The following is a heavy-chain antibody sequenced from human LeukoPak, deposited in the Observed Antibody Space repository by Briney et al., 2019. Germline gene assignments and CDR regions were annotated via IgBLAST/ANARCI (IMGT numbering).Heavy chain of an antibody. CDR3: AREIITVGKEYFQH. V-gene: IGHV4-4*07. CDR2: IYSSGST. Sequence: SETLSLTCTVSGGSISSYYWSWIRQPAGKGLEWIGRIYSSGSTNYNPSLKSRVTMSLDTSKNQFSLQLRSMTAADTAVYYCAREIITVGKEYFQHWGQGTPVTVSS. D-gene: IGHD6-19*01. J-gene: IGHJ1*01. CDR1: GGSISSYY.